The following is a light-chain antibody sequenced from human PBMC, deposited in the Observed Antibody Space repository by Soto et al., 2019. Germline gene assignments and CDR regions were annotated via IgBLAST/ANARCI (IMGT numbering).Light chain of an antibody. Sequence: EIVLTQSPCTLSLSPGERATLSCRASQSVSSSNLAWYQQKPGQXPRLLIYGASSRATGIPDRFSGSGSGTDFTLTISSLQSEDFAVYDCQQYKNWPITFGQGTRLEIK. V-gene: IGKV3-20*01. CDR1: QSVSSSN. CDR3: QQYKNWPIT. J-gene: IGKJ5*01. CDR2: GAS.